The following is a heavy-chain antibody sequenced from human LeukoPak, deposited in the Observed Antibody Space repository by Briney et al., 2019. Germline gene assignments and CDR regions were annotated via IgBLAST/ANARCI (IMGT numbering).Heavy chain of an antibody. CDR3: ARDYGGNSPYFDY. V-gene: IGHV1-2*02. J-gene: IGHJ4*02. CDR2: VNPDSGGT. D-gene: IGHD4-23*01. CDR1: GYTFTDYY. Sequence: ASVKVSCEASGYTFTDYYMYWVRQAPGQGLEWMGWVNPDSGGTNYAQKFQGRVTMTRDTSISTAYMELSRLKYDDTAVYFCARDYGGNSPYFDYWGQGTLVTVSS.